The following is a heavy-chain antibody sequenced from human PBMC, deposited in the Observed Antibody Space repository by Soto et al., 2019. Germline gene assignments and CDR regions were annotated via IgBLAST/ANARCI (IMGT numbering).Heavy chain of an antibody. V-gene: IGHV4-61*01. CDR2: IYYSGST. Sequence: SETLCLTCTVSGGSVGSGSYYWSWIRKTPGNGLEWIGYIYYSGSTNYNPSLKSRVTISVDTSKNQFSLKLSSVTAADTAVYYCAREVVVVAATFYYGMDVWGQGTTVTVSS. CDR1: GGSVGSGSYY. J-gene: IGHJ6*02. D-gene: IGHD2-15*01. CDR3: AREVVVVAATFYYGMDV.